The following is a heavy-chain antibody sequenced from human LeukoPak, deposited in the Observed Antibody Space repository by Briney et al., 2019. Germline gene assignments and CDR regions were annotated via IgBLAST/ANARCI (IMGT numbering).Heavy chain of an antibody. CDR2: INSGGST. CDR3: ARAATMIVVGAFDI. Sequence: PGGSLRLSCAVSGFTVSSNYMSWVRQAPGKGLEWVSVINSGGSTYYADSVKGRFTISRDNSKNTLYLQMNSLRAEDTAVYYCARAATMIVVGAFDIWGQGTMVTVSS. D-gene: IGHD3-22*01. J-gene: IGHJ3*02. CDR1: GFTVSSNY. V-gene: IGHV3-53*01.